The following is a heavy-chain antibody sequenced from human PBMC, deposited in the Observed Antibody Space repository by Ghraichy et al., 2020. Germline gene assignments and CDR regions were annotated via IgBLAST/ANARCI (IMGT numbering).Heavy chain of an antibody. D-gene: IGHD1-26*01. CDR1: GFTFSNYA. CDR3: AKDRAVGITFYGMDV. V-gene: IGHV3-23*01. J-gene: IGHJ6*02. Sequence: GASLILSCAASGFTFSNYAGNWVRQAPGKGLEWVSGISGNGGSTFYAGSVKGRFTISRDNYRNTLYLQMNSLRAEDTAVYYCAKDRAVGITFYGMDVWGQVTTVSVSS. CDR2: ISGNGGST.